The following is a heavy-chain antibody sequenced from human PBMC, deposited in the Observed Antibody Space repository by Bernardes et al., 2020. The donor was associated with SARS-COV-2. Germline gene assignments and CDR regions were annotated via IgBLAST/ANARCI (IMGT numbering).Heavy chain of an antibody. D-gene: IGHD2-15*01. CDR2: IIPIFGTA. V-gene: IGHV1-69*13. Sequence: SVKVSCKASGGTFSSYAISWVRQAPGQGLEWMGGIIPIFGTANYAQKFQGRVTITADESTSTAYMELSSLRSEDTAVYYCARAGYCSGGSCSYYYYYYGMDVWGQGTTVTVSS. CDR3: ARAGYCSGGSCSYYYYYYGMDV. J-gene: IGHJ6*02. CDR1: GGTFSSYA.